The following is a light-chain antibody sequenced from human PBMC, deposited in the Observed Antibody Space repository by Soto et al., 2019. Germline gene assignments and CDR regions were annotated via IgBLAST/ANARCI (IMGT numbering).Light chain of an antibody. CDR3: PQRSNWLT. J-gene: IGKJ4*01. CDR1: QSVSSY. V-gene: IGKV3-11*01. Sequence: EIVLTQSPATLSLSPGERATLSCRASQSVSSYLVWYQQQPGQAPRLLLYDASNRATGIPARFSGSGSGTDFTLTIISLDPEDFAVYYCPQRSNWLTFGGGTNVEVE. CDR2: DAS.